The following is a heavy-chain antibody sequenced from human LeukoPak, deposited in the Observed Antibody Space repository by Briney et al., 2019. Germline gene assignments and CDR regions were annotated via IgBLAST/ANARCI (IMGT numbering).Heavy chain of an antibody. D-gene: IGHD3-16*01. J-gene: IGHJ6*02. CDR1: GFTFSSYA. CDR3: ARGGGLDV. CDR2: ISYDGSNK. Sequence: QPGGSLRLSCAASGFTFSSYAMHWVRQAPGKGLEWVAVISYDGSNKYYADSVKGRFTISRDNSKNTLYLQMNSLRAEDTAVYYRARGGGLDVWGQGATVTVSS. V-gene: IGHV3-30-3*01.